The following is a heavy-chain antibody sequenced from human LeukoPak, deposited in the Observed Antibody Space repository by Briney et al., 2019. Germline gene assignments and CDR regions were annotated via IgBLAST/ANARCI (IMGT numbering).Heavy chain of an antibody. J-gene: IGHJ4*02. CDR1: GFTFSSYA. V-gene: IGHV3-30-3*01. Sequence: GGPLRLSCAASGFTFSSYAMHWVRQAPGKGLEWVAVISYDGSNKYYADSVKGRFTISRDNSKNTLYLQMNSLRAEDTAVYYCARDFFHDILTGNQPYYLDYWGQGTLVTVSS. CDR2: ISYDGSNK. CDR3: ARDFFHDILTGNQPYYLDY. D-gene: IGHD3-9*01.